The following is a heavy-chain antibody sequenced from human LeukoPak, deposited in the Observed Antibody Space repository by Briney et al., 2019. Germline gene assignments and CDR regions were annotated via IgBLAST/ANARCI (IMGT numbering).Heavy chain of an antibody. J-gene: IGHJ6*04. CDR1: GYTFTGYY. CDR3: ARGRYFDWLAYGMDV. Sequence: GASVKVSCKASGYTFTGYYMHWVRQAPGQGLEWMGWINPNSGGTNYAQKFQGWVTMTRDTSISTAYMELSRLRSDDTAVYYCARGRYFDWLAYGMDVWGKGTTVTDSS. CDR2: INPNSGGT. D-gene: IGHD3-9*01. V-gene: IGHV1-2*04.